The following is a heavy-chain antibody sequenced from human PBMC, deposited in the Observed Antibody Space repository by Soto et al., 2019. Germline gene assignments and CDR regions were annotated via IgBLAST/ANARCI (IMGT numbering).Heavy chain of an antibody. D-gene: IGHD3-16*01. Sequence: GESLKISCKGSGYSFTNYWINWVRQMPGKGLEWLGKINPSDSYTDYSPSFQGHVTISTDKSISTAYLQWSSLKASDTAMYYCARHKPMIRGPLAIWGPGAMVTVSS. V-gene: IGHV5-10-1*01. CDR1: GYSFTNYW. CDR3: ARHKPMIRGPLAI. J-gene: IGHJ3*02. CDR2: INPSDSYT.